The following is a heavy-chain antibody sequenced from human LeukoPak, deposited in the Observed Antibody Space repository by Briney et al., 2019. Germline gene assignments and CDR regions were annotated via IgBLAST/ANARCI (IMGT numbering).Heavy chain of an antibody. CDR1: GFTFSSYA. V-gene: IGHV3-23*01. J-gene: IGHJ3*02. CDR3: AKVSLSLPDASDI. Sequence: GGSLRLSCAASGFTFSSYAMSWVRQAPGKGLEWVSAISGSGGSTYYADSGKGRFTISRDNSKNTLYLQMNSLRAEDTAVYYCAKVSLSLPDASDIWGQGTMVTVSS. D-gene: IGHD2-15*01. CDR2: ISGSGGST.